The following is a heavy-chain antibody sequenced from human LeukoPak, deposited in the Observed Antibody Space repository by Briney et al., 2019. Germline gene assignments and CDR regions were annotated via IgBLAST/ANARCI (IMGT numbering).Heavy chain of an antibody. J-gene: IGHJ4*02. CDR1: GFPFSTYA. Sequence: PGGSLRLSCAASGFPFSTYAMNWVRQAPGRGRGWVSAISGRVGSTYYADSVKGRFTISRDNSKNALYLQMNSLRAEDTAVYYCAKVGDYVWGSYRYNYFDYWGQGTLVTVSS. V-gene: IGHV3-23*01. CDR3: AKVGDYVWGSYRYNYFDY. D-gene: IGHD3-16*02. CDR2: ISGRVGST.